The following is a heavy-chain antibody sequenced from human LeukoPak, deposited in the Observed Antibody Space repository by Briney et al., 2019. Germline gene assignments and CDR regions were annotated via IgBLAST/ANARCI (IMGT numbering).Heavy chain of an antibody. J-gene: IGHJ4*02. Sequence: GGSLRLSCVDSGFTFSSHWMSWVRQAPGKGLEWVANINQGEGEKYYVDSVKGRFTISRDNAKKSLFLQMNSLRAEDKAVYYCARGRFIAGTTAYYFDYWGQGTLVTVSS. CDR3: ARGRFIAGTTAYYFDY. CDR1: GFTFSSHW. D-gene: IGHD1-26*01. CDR2: INQGEGEK. V-gene: IGHV3-7*03.